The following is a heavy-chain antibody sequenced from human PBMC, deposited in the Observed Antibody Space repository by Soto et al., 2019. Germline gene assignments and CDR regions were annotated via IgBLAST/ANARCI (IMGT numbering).Heavy chain of an antibody. D-gene: IGHD6-6*01. CDR1: GFTFSRYG. CDR3: AKDLSGADTVSYAPPPCSTSSDYFHYGMDV. J-gene: IGHJ6*02. CDR2: ISYEGSNK. Sequence: QVQLVESGGGVVQPGRSLRLSCAASGFTFSRYGMHWVRQAPVKGLEWVAVISYEGSNKYYADSVMGRFAISRDNSKNTLYLQMNSLRAEDTAVYYCAKDLSGADTVSYAPPPCSTSSDYFHYGMDVWGQGTTVSVS. V-gene: IGHV3-30*18.